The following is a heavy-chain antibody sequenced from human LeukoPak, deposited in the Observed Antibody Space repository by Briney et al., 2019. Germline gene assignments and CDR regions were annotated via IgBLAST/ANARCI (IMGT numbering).Heavy chain of an antibody. CDR1: GGSIRSSSYY. V-gene: IGHV4-39*07. D-gene: IGHD1-26*01. CDR2: IYYSGNT. J-gene: IGHJ6*03. CDR3: ARHSGSFYFYYYMDV. Sequence: SETLSLTCSVSGGSIRSSSYYWGWIRQPPGKGLEWIGTIYYSGNTYYNPSLKSRVSISVDTSKNQCSLKLSSVTAADTAVYYCARHSGSFYFYYYMDVWGKGTTVTVSS.